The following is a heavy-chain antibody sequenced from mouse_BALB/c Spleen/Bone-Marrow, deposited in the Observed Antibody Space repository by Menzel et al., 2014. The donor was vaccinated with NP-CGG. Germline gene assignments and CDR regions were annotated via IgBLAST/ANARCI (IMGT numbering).Heavy chain of an antibody. J-gene: IGHJ4*01. CDR3: ARLGYYGAMGY. V-gene: IGHV4-1*02. CDR2: INQDSSTI. D-gene: IGHD1-1*01. CDR1: GFDFSRYW. Sequence: EVQLVESGGGLVQPGGSLKLSCAASGFDFSRYWMSWVRQAPGKGLEWIGEINQDSSTINYTPSLKDKFIISRDNAKNTLFLQMSTVRSEDTALYYCARLGYYGAMGYWGQGTSVTVSS.